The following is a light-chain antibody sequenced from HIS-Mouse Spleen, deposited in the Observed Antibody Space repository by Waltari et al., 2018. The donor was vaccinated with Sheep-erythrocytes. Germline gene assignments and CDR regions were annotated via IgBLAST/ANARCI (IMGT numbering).Light chain of an antibody. V-gene: IGLV2-11*01. Sequence: QSALTQPRSVSGSPGQSVTISCTGTSSDVGGYHYVSWHQQNPGKAPKSMIYDVSKRPSGVPDRFSGSKSGNTASLTISGLQAEDEADYYCCSYAGSYNHVFATGTKVTVL. CDR2: DVS. J-gene: IGLJ1*01. CDR1: SSDVGGYHY. CDR3: CSYAGSYNHV.